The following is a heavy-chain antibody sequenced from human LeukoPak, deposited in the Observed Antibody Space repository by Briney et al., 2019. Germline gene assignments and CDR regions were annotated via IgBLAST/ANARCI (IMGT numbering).Heavy chain of an antibody. D-gene: IGHD3-9*01. CDR3: ARAGVRYFDGFDP. J-gene: IGHJ5*02. V-gene: IGHV1-8*01. CDR2: MNPNSGNT. CDR1: GYTFTSYD. Sequence: GASVKVSCTASGYTFTSYDINWVRQATGQGLEWMGWMNPNSGNTGYAQKFQGRVTMTRDTSISTAYMELSSLRSEDTAVYYCARAGVRYFDGFDPWGQGTLVTVSS.